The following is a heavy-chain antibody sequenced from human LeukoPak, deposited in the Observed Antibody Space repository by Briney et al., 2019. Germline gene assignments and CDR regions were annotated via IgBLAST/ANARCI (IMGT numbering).Heavy chain of an antibody. CDR1: GFTFSSYW. J-gene: IGHJ4*02. Sequence: PGRSLRLSCSASGFTFSSYWVTWVRQAPGKGLEWVANVKQDGSEKNYVDSVKGRFTISRDNAKNSLYLQMNSLRVDDTAVYYCARGHRAWSYWGQGTLVTVSS. CDR2: VKQDGSEK. D-gene: IGHD3-3*01. V-gene: IGHV3-7*01. CDR3: ARGHRAWSY.